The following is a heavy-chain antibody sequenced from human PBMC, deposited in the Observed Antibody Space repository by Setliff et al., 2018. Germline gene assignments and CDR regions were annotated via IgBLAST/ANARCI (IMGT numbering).Heavy chain of an antibody. CDR3: ARGIVAPSWWDYFDY. J-gene: IGHJ4*02. Sequence: PGGSLRLSCAASGFTFSSYSMNWVRQAPGKGLEWVSYISSSSSTIYYADSVKGRFTISRDNAKNSLYLQMSSLRAEDTAVYYCARGIVAPSWWDYFDYWGQGTLVTVSS. CDR2: ISSSSSTI. V-gene: IGHV3-48*01. CDR1: GFTFSSYS. D-gene: IGHD1-26*01.